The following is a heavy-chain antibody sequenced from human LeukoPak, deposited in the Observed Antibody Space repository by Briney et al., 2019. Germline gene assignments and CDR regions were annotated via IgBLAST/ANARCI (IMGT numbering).Heavy chain of an antibody. CDR2: INSDGGAT. Sequence: PGGSLRLSCAASGFTFSRYWMHWVRQAPGKGLVWVSRINSDGGATTYADSVKGRSTISGANANNTLYLQMNSLRAEDTAVYYCAREDTAMAHDTFDIWGQGTLVTVSS. V-gene: IGHV3-74*01. CDR1: GFTFSRYW. J-gene: IGHJ3*02. D-gene: IGHD5-18*01. CDR3: AREDTAMAHDTFDI.